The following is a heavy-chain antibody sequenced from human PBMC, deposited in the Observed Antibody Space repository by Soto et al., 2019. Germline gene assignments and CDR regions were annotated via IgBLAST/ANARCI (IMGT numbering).Heavy chain of an antibody. CDR1: GFTFSNYG. V-gene: IGHV3-33*01. Sequence: PXGALLLSCTASGFTFSNYGMHWVRQAPGKGLEWVAVIWYDGNNKYYADSVKGRFTISRDNSNKTLYVQMTSLRDEDTAVYYCARGLHSLFDYWGQGTLVTVYS. D-gene: IGHD5-12*01. J-gene: IGHJ4*02. CDR2: IWYDGNNK. CDR3: ARGLHSLFDY.